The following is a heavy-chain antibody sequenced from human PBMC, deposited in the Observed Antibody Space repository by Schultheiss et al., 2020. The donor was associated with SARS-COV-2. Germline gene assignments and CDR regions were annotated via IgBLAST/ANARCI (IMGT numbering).Heavy chain of an antibody. V-gene: IGHV3-23*01. Sequence: GGSLRLSCAASGFTFSSYAMSWVRQAPGKGLEWVSAISGSGGSTYYADSVKGRFTISRDNSKNTMYLQMNSLRAEDTAVYYCARVASSWYHSIDYWGQETLVTVSS. CDR1: GFTFSSYA. CDR3: ARVASSWYHSIDY. J-gene: IGHJ4*02. D-gene: IGHD6-13*01. CDR2: ISGSGGST.